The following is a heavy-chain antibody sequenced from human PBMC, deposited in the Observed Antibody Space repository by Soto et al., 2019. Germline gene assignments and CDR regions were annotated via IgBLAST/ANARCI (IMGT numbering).Heavy chain of an antibody. Sequence: PSETLSLTCSVSGDSISNLDYFWAWIRQPPGQALEYIGYIYKSATTYYNPSFESRVAISFDTSKSQFSLNVTSVTAADTAVYFCARGRYCLTGRCFPNWFDSWGQGALGT. CDR3: ARGRYCLTGRCFPNWFDS. CDR1: GDSISNLDYF. D-gene: IGHD7-27*01. J-gene: IGHJ5*01. CDR2: IYKSATT. V-gene: IGHV4-30-4*01.